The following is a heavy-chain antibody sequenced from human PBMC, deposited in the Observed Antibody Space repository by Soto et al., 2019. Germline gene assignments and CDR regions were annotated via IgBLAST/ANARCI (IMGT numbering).Heavy chain of an antibody. CDR3: ARDVAAADY. CDR2: INAGNGNT. CDR1: GYTFTSYA. Sequence: QVQLVQSGAEEKKPGASVKVSCKASGYTFTSYAMHWVRQAPGQRLEWMGWINAGNGNTKYSQKFPGRVTITTDTSATTAYMELSSLRPEDMAVYYCARDVAAADYWGQGTLVTVSS. J-gene: IGHJ4*02. D-gene: IGHD6-13*01. V-gene: IGHV1-3*05.